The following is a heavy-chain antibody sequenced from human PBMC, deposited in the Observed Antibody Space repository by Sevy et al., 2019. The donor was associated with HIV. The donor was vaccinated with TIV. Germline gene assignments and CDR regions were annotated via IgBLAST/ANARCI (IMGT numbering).Heavy chain of an antibody. CDR1: GFTFSSYG. CDR3: AKEESVVVVPAAMNRYGMDV. CDR2: ISYDGSNK. D-gene: IGHD2-2*01. J-gene: IGHJ6*02. Sequence: GGSLRLSCAASGFTFSSYGMHWVRQAPGKGLEWVAVISYDGSNKYYADSVKGRFTISRDNSKTPLYLQMNSLRAEDTAVYYCAKEESVVVVPAAMNRYGMDVWGQGTTVTVSS. V-gene: IGHV3-30*18.